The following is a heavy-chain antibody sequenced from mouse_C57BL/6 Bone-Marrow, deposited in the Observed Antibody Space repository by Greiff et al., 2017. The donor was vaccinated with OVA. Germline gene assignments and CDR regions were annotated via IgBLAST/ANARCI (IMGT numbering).Heavy chain of an antibody. Sequence: EVQLQQSGPELVKPGASVKISCKASGYTFTDYYMNWVKQSHGKSLEWIGDINPNNGGTSYNQKFKGKATLTVDKSSSTAYMELRSLTSEDSAVYYCARGGEGFAYWGQGTLVTVSA. CDR3: ARGGEGFAY. V-gene: IGHV1-26*01. J-gene: IGHJ3*01. CDR2: INPNNGGT. CDR1: GYTFTDYY.